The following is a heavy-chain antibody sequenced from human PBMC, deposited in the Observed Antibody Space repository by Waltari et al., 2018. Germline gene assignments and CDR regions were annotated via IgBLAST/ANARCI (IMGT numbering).Heavy chain of an antibody. CDR2: ISYDGSNK. J-gene: IGHJ4*02. Sequence: QVQLVESGGGVVQPGRSLRLSCAASGFTFSSYAMHWVRQAPGKGLEWVAVISYDGSNKYYADSVKGRFTISRDNSKNTLYLQMNSLRAEDTAVYYCARDGTRILRYFDWPTSFDYWGQGTLVTVSS. CDR3: ARDGTRILRYFDWPTSFDY. D-gene: IGHD3-9*01. V-gene: IGHV3-30-3*01. CDR1: GFTFSSYA.